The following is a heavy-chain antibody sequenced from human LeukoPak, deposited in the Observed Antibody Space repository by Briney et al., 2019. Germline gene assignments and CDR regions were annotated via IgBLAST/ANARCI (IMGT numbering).Heavy chain of an antibody. CDR2: ISDSGGST. Sequence: GGSLRLSCAASGFTFSTYAMSWVRQAPGKGLEWVSTISDSGGSTYYADSVRGRFTVSRDNSKDTLFLQMNSLRAEDTALYYCAKILDSGGCDYWGQGTLVTVSS. D-gene: IGHD3/OR15-3a*01. CDR3: AKILDSGGCDY. CDR1: GFTFSTYA. V-gene: IGHV3-23*01. J-gene: IGHJ4*02.